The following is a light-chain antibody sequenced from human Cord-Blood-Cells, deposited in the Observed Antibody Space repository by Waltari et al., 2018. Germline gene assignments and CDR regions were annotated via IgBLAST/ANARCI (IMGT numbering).Light chain of an antibody. Sequence: DIQMTQSPSSLSASVGDRVTITCQASQDISNYLNWYQQKPGKAPKLLIYDASNLETGVPSRFSGSGSGTDFTCTISSLQPEDIATYYCQQYDNLRITFGPGTKVDIK. V-gene: IGKV1-33*01. CDR2: DAS. CDR3: QQYDNLRIT. J-gene: IGKJ3*01. CDR1: QDISNY.